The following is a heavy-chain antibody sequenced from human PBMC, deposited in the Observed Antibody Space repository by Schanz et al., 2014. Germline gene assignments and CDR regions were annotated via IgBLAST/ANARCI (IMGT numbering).Heavy chain of an antibody. CDR3: VRDTDYHFDY. CDR1: GFSFSIFA. Sequence: EVQLLESGGGLVQPGGSLRLSCAASGFSFSIFAMTWVRQAPGQGLEWVSAISGSGGSTYYADSVKGRFTISRDNSNNTVFLQMNSLRAEDTAVYYCVRDTDYHFDYWGQGTLVTVSS. J-gene: IGHJ4*02. V-gene: IGHV3-23*01. CDR2: ISGSGGST. D-gene: IGHD4-17*01.